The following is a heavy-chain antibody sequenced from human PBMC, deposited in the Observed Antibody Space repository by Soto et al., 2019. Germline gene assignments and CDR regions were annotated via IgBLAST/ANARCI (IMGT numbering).Heavy chain of an antibody. V-gene: IGHV1-2*04. D-gene: IGHD3-10*01. CDR3: ARALSSYYYGSGSHIAYYYYGMDV. CDR2: INPNSGGT. J-gene: IGHJ6*02. CDR1: GYTFTGYY. Sequence: GASVQVSCKASGYTFTGYYMHWVRQAPGQGLEWMGWINPNSGGTNYAQKFQGWVTMTRDTSISTAYMELSRLRSDDTAVYYCARALSSYYYGSGSHIAYYYYGMDVWGQGTTVTVSS.